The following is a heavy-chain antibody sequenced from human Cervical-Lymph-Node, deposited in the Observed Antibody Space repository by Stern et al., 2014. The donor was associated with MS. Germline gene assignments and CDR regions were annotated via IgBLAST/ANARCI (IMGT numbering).Heavy chain of an antibody. CDR1: GFTFSSYS. D-gene: IGHD2-8*01. Sequence: VQLVESGGGLVKPGGSLRLSCAASGFTFSSYSMNWVRQAPGKGLEWVSSISSSSSYIYYADSVKGRFTISRDNAKNSLYLQMNSLRAEDTAVYYCARDGVAHQNYYYYYGMDVWGQGTTVTVSS. CDR2: ISSSSSYI. J-gene: IGHJ6*02. CDR3: ARDGVAHQNYYYYYGMDV. V-gene: IGHV3-21*01.